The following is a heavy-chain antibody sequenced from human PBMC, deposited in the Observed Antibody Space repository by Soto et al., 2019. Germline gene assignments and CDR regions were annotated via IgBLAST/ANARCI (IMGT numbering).Heavy chain of an antibody. CDR3: ARAVTPIPYRFDY. CDR2: IYYSGST. D-gene: IGHD2-2*01. Sequence: SETLSLTCTVCGGSIRSYYWSWIRQPPGKGLEWIGYIYYSGSTNYNPSLKSRVTISVDTSKNQFSLKLSSVTAADTAVYYCARAVTPIPYRFDYWGQGTLVTVSS. V-gene: IGHV4-59*01. CDR1: GGSIRSYY. J-gene: IGHJ4*02.